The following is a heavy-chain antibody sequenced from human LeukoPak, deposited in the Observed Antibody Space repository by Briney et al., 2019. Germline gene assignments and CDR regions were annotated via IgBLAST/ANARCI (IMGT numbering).Heavy chain of an antibody. Sequence: PSETLSLTCAVHGGSFSGYYWSWIRQPPGKGLEWIGEINHSGSTNYNPSLKSRVTISVDTSKNQFSLKLSSVTAADTAVYYCARFFYGSGSLDYWGQGTLVTVSS. J-gene: IGHJ4*02. CDR1: GGSFSGYY. CDR3: ARFFYGSGSLDY. CDR2: INHSGST. V-gene: IGHV4-34*01. D-gene: IGHD3-10*01.